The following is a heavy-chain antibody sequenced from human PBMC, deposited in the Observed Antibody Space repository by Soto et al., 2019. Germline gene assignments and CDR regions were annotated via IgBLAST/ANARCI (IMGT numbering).Heavy chain of an antibody. CDR2: ISSSSSNT. V-gene: IGHV3-48*01. Sequence: EVQLVESGGGLVQPGGSLRLSCAASGFTFSAYSMNWVRQAPGKGLEWVSDISSSSSNTYYADSVKGCFTISRDNAKNSLYLQMNSLRAAATAVYRCARWVGGGSRCLAYWGQGTLVTVSA. CDR1: GFTFSAYS. D-gene: IGHD2-15*01. J-gene: IGHJ4*02. CDR3: ARWVGGGSRCLAY.